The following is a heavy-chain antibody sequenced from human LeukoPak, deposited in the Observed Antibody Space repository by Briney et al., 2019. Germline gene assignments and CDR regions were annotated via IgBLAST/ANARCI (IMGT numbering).Heavy chain of an antibody. CDR1: GGSISSSNW. Sequence: SETLSLTCAVSGGSISSSNWWSWVRQPPGKGLEWIGEIYHSGSTNYNPSLKSRVTISVDKSKNQFSLKLSSVTAADTAVYYCARVLLRYFDNHPTYYYYYYMDVWGKGTTVTVSS. J-gene: IGHJ6*03. V-gene: IGHV4-4*02. D-gene: IGHD3-9*01. CDR2: IYHSGST. CDR3: ARVLLRYFDNHPTYYYYYYMDV.